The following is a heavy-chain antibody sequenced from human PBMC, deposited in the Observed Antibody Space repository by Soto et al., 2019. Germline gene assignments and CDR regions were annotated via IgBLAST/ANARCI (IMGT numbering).Heavy chain of an antibody. CDR3: ARGQHYDFWSGYPNWFDP. J-gene: IGHJ5*02. Sequence: LRLSCAASGFTFSSYAMHWVRQAPGKGLEWVAVISYDGSNKYYADSVKGRFTISRDNSKNTLYLQMNSLRAEDTAVYYCARGQHYDFWSGYPNWFDPWGQGTLVTVSS. CDR2: ISYDGSNK. D-gene: IGHD3-3*01. V-gene: IGHV3-30-3*01. CDR1: GFTFSSYA.